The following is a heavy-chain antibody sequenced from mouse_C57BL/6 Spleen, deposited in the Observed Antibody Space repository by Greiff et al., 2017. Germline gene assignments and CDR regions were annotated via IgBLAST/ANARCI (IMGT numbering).Heavy chain of an antibody. Sequence: LVESGAELVKPGASVKLSCKASGYTFSSYWMNWVKQRPGKGLEWIGQIYPGGGDTNYTDKFKGKATLTADKSSNTAYMQVSSLTSEDSAVYFCARGEYESSYYFGDWDNGTTLTV. CDR3: ARGEYESSYYFGD. CDR2: IYPGGGDT. CDR1: GYTFSSYW. J-gene: IGHJ2*01. V-gene: IGHV1-80*01. D-gene: IGHD2-13*01.